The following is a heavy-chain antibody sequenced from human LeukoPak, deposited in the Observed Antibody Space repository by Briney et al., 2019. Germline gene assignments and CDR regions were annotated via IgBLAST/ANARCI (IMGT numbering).Heavy chain of an antibody. CDR2: IYSGGST. J-gene: IGHJ4*02. D-gene: IGHD6-19*01. V-gene: IGHV3-23*03. CDR3: AKPAISSRGWYYDY. Sequence: GGSLRLSCAGSGFTFSNYAMNWVRQAPGKGLEWVSVIYSGGSTYYADSVKGRFTISRDNSKNTLYLQMNSLRAEDTAVYYCAKPAISSRGWYYDYWGQGTLVTVSS. CDR1: GFTFSNYA.